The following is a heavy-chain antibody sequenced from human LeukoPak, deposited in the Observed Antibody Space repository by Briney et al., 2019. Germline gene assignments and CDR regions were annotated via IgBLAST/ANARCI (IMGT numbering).Heavy chain of an antibody. Sequence: SGPALVKPTQTLTLTCSFSGFWLSTSGMCVSWIRQPPGKALEWLARIDWDDDKYYSTSLKTRLTISKDTSKNQVVLTMTNMEPVDTATYYGARFIVGQDKGDYFDYWGQGTLVTVSS. CDR1: GFWLSTSGMC. CDR2: IDWDDDK. J-gene: IGHJ4*02. D-gene: IGHD3-22*01. CDR3: ARFIVGQDKGDYFDY. V-gene: IGHV2-70*11.